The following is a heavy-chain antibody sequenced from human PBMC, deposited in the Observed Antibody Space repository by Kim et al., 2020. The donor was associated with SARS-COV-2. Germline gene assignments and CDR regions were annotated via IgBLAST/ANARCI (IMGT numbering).Heavy chain of an antibody. V-gene: IGHV3-23*01. Sequence: GGSLRLSCAASGFTFSSYPMSWVRQAPGKGLEWVSGICGTGGSTYHADSVKGRFAIFRDYSKNTLYRQMNRLRAEDTAVYYCARRHCIIYGSRTDAFDI. CDR3: ARRHCIIYGSRTDAFDI. D-gene: IGHD3-10*01. CDR2: ICGTGGST. CDR1: GFTFSSYP. J-gene: IGHJ3*02.